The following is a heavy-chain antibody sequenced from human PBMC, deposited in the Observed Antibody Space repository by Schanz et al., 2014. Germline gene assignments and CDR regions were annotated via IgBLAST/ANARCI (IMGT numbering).Heavy chain of an antibody. J-gene: IGHJ4*02. V-gene: IGHV3-7*01. Sequence: EVQLVESGGGLVQPGGSLRLSCAASGFTFSSYWMTWFRQAPGKGLEWVANIIHDGSEKFYVDSVKGRFTISRDNAKNSLYLQMNSLRAEDTAVYYCERFQSPHQPFDYWGQGTLVTVSS. D-gene: IGHD2-2*01. CDR1: GFTFSSYW. CDR3: ERFQSPHQPFDY. CDR2: IIHDGSEK.